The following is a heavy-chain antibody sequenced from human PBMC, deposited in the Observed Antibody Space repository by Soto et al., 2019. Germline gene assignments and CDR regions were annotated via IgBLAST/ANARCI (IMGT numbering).Heavy chain of an antibody. Sequence: EVQLLESGGGLVQPGGSLRLSCAASGFTFSSYAMSWVRQAPGKGLEWVSAISGSGGSTYYADSVKGRFTISRDNSKNTLSLQMNSLRAEDTAVSYCAKHTLYRHPGPQFDYWGQGTLVTVSS. V-gene: IGHV3-23*01. CDR2: ISGSGGST. CDR3: AKHTLYRHPGPQFDY. D-gene: IGHD2-2*02. CDR1: GFTFSSYA. J-gene: IGHJ4*02.